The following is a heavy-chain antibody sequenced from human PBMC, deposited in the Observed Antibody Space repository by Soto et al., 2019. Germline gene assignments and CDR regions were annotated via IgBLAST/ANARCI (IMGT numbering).Heavy chain of an antibody. D-gene: IGHD5-12*01. V-gene: IGHV1-69*02. Sequence: QVQLVQSGAEVKKPGSSVKVSCKASGGTFSGYTITWVRQAPGQGLEWMGRIIPFLDKTNHAQTFQGRDTITADKTTNTAYVELGSLSSEDTAVYYCASTQYSAYDLGGGSTWGQGTLVTVSA. J-gene: IGHJ4*02. CDR1: GGTFSGYT. CDR2: IIPFLDKT. CDR3: ASTQYSAYDLGGGST.